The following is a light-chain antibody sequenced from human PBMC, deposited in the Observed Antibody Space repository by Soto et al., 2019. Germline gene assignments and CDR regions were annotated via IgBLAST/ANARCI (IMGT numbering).Light chain of an antibody. CDR3: MQALQSLT. J-gene: IGKJ5*01. Sequence: IVMTQSPLTLPVTPGEPGAISCRSSQSLLYNNTYNYLDWYVQKPGQSPQLLIYFGSNRAPGVPDRFSGSGSGTDFTLKINRVEAEDVGTYYCMQALQSLTFGQGTRLEIK. CDR1: QSLLYNNTYNY. CDR2: FGS. V-gene: IGKV2-28*01.